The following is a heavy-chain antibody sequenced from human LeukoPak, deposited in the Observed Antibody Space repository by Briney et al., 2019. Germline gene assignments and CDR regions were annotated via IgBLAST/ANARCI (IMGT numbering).Heavy chain of an antibody. V-gene: IGHV1-8*03. D-gene: IGHD2-2*01. J-gene: IGHJ4*02. CDR3: ARGRRSRGYCSSTSCSNRPYYFDY. Sequence: ASVKVSCKASGYTFTSYDINWVRQATGQGLEWMGWMNPNSGNTGYAQKFQGRVTITRNTSISTAYMELSSLRSEDTAVYYCARGRRSRGYCSSTSCSNRPYYFDYWGQGTLVTVSS. CDR1: GYTFTSYD. CDR2: MNPNSGNT.